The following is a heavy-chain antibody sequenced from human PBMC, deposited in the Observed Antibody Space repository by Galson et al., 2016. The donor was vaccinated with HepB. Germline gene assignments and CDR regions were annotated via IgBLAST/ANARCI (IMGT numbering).Heavy chain of an antibody. CDR3: AAESSYINYCDY. V-gene: IGHV1-58*01. Sequence: SVKVSCKASGFTFSSSTVHWVRQARGQRLEWIGRVVVGTGNTNCAEKFQKRVTITRDMSTSTAYLELSSLRSEDTAVYYCAAESSYINYCDYWGHGTLVTVSS. CDR1: GFTFSSST. J-gene: IGHJ4*01. D-gene: IGHD4-11*01. CDR2: VVVGTGNT.